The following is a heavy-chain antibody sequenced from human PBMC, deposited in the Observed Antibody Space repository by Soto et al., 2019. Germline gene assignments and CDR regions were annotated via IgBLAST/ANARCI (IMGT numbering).Heavy chain of an antibody. CDR3: ARGRYGDY. J-gene: IGHJ4*02. CDR1: GYAFTTYG. D-gene: IGHD1-1*01. CDR2: ISAQNGNT. Sequence: QVHLVQSGAEVKKPGASVKVSCKGSGYAFTTYGITWVRQAPGQGLEWMGWISAQNGNTNYAQKLQGRVTVTRDTPTSTAYMELRGLRSDATAVYYCARGRYGDYWGQGALVTVSS. V-gene: IGHV1-18*01.